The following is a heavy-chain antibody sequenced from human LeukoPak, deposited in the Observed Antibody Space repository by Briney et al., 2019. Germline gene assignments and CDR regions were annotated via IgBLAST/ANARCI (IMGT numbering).Heavy chain of an antibody. CDR2: IYYSGST. J-gene: IGHJ4*02. V-gene: IGHV4-30-4*01. CDR3: ARGSLPGGYYDHLTGYSHFDF. D-gene: IGHD3-9*01. Sequence: SETLSLTCTVSGVSINSGDHYWSWFRQPPGKGPEWIGYIYYSGSTYYNPSLKSRIAISVDTSENQFSLKLSSVTAADTAVYYCARGSLPGGYYDHLTGYSHFDFWGQGTLVTVSS. CDR1: GVSINSGDHY.